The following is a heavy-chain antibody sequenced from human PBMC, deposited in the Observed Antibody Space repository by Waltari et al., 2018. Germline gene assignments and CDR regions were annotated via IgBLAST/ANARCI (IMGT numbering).Heavy chain of an antibody. Sequence: QVRLQESGPGLVKPSETLSLTCTVAGSTFSHNYWSWNRQSPGKGLEWIGFIDHRGTTKYNPSLKSRVTISLDTSNNQFSLELRSVTAADTAVYFCARSYFYDNSGYYDYWGQGTLVTVSS. CDR3: ARSYFYDNSGYYDY. V-gene: IGHV4-59*08. D-gene: IGHD3-22*01. J-gene: IGHJ4*02. CDR1: GSTFSHNY. CDR2: IDHRGTT.